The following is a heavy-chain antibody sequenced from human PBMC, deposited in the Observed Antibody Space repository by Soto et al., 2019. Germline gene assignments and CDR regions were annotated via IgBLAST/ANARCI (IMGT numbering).Heavy chain of an antibody. Sequence: EVQLVESGGGLVKPGGSLRLSCAASGFTFSSYSMNWVRQAPGKGLEWVSSISSSSSYIYYADSVKGRFTISRDNAKNSLYLQMNSLRAEDTAVYYCARDSGAMVVAATRKNAFDIWGQVTMVTVSS. CDR3: ARDSGAMVVAATRKNAFDI. CDR2: ISSSSSYI. V-gene: IGHV3-21*01. D-gene: IGHD2-15*01. CDR1: GFTFSSYS. J-gene: IGHJ3*02.